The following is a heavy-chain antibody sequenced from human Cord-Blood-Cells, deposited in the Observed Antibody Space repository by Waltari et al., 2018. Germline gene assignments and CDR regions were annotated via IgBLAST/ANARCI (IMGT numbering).Heavy chain of an antibody. CDR2: INPNSGGT. D-gene: IGHD7-27*01. V-gene: IGHV1-2*02. CDR3: AVSNWGEDGYFDL. J-gene: IGHJ2*01. Sequence: QVQLVQSGAEVKKPGASVEVSCKACRYTFTGYYMHWVRQAPGQGLEWMGWINPNSGGTNYAQKFQGRVTMTRDTSISTAYMELSRLRSDDTAVYYCAVSNWGEDGYFDLWGRGTLVTVSS. CDR1: RYTFTGYY.